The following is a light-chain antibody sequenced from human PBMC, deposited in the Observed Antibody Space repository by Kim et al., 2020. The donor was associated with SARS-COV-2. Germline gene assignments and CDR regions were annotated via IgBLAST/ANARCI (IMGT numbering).Light chain of an antibody. CDR3: QSADSGSIHWV. CDR1: ALQMQY. Sequence: PCQTPTTTCSCDALQMQYAYSYQQKPRQAPVLVLFIYSDRPSAIAMRFSGSSSETTVTLTISGVQAEDEADYYCQSADSGSIHWVFGGGTQLTVL. J-gene: IGLJ3*02. CDR2: IYS. V-gene: IGLV3-25*03.